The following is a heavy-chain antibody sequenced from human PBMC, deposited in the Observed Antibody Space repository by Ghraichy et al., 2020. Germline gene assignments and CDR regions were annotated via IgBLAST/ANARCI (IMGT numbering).Heavy chain of an antibody. CDR1: GFTFSSYS. J-gene: IGHJ4*02. V-gene: IGHV3-21*01. CDR3: AREDDYYDSRGDY. Sequence: GGSLRLSCAASGFTFSSYSMNWVRQAPGKGLEWVSSISSSSSYIYYADSVKGRFTISRDNAKNSLYLQMNSLRAEDTAVYYCAREDDYYDSRGDYWGQGTLVTVSS. CDR2: ISSSSSYI. D-gene: IGHD3-22*01.